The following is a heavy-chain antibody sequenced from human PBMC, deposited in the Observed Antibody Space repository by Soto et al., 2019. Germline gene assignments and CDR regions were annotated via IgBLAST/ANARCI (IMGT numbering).Heavy chain of an antibody. Sequence: GGSLRLSCAASGFTFSMYSMNWVRQAPGKGLEWVSYINNSSSIKYYADSVKGRFTTSRDNAKNSLYLQMNSLRDEDTAVYYCARVGGFCSGGSCQVLFFDSWGQGALVTVSS. CDR2: INNSSSIK. V-gene: IGHV3-48*02. J-gene: IGHJ4*02. D-gene: IGHD2-15*01. CDR1: GFTFSMYS. CDR3: ARVGGFCSGGSCQVLFFDS.